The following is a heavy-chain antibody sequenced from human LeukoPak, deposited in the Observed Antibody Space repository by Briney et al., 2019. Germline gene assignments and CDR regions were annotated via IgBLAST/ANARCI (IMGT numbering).Heavy chain of an antibody. D-gene: IGHD6-13*01. CDR1: GFIYNTYA. V-gene: IGHV3-23*01. Sequence: PGGSLRLSCAVSGFIYNTYAMTWVRQAPGKGLEWVSSIANSGDYTYYADSVKGRFTISRDNSRNTLYLQMSSLRVEDTALYYCGKQFSSSWQFDPRGQGTLVTVSS. CDR2: IANSGDYT. CDR3: GKQFSSSWQFDP. J-gene: IGHJ5*02.